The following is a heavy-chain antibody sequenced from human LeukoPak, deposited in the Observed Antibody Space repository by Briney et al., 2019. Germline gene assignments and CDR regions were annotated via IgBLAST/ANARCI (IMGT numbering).Heavy chain of an antibody. CDR2: ISYDGSNK. CDR3: AKSREPFGVAVAYY. Sequence: GGSLRLSCAASGFTFSSYGMHWVRQAPGKGLEWVAVISYDGSNKYYADSVKGRFTISRDNSKNTLYLQMNSLRAEDTAVYYCAKSREPFGVAVAYYWGQGTLVTVSS. D-gene: IGHD6-19*01. CDR1: GFTFSSYG. J-gene: IGHJ4*02. V-gene: IGHV3-30*18.